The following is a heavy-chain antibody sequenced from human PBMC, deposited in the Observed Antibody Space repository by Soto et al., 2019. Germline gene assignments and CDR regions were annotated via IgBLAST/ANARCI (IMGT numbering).Heavy chain of an antibody. CDR3: ARLDRLLRGKLEYGMDV. J-gene: IGHJ6*02. D-gene: IGHD2-21*02. Sequence: PSETLSLTCTVSGGSISSRGYYWGWIRQPPGKGLEWIGTIYYSGSTYYNPSLKSRVTISVDTSKNQFSLKLSSVTAADTAVYYCARLDRLLRGKLEYGMDVWGQGTTVTVSS. V-gene: IGHV4-39*01. CDR1: GGSISSRGYY. CDR2: IYYSGST.